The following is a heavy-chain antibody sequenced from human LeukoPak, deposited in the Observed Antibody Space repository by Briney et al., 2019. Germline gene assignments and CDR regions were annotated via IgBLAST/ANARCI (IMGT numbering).Heavy chain of an antibody. V-gene: IGHV1-3*01. J-gene: IGHJ4*02. D-gene: IGHD5-24*01. CDR3: ARVLRSGMATLVSLGY. Sequence: ASVKVSCKASGYTFTSYAMHWVRQAPGQRLEWMGWINAGNGNTKYSQKFQGRVTITRDTSASTAYMELSSLRSEDTAVYYCARVLRSGMATLVSLGYWGQRTLVTVSS. CDR1: GYTFTSYA. CDR2: INAGNGNT.